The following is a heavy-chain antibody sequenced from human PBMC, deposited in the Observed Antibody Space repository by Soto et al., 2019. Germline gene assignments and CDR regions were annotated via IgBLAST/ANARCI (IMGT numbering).Heavy chain of an antibody. Sequence: GGSLRLSCAASGFTFDNYAMHWVRQAPGKGLEWVSGISWNSNTIAYADSVKGRFTISRDNAKNSLYLQMNSLRAEDTAFYYSAKDTGRNWGQGTLVTVSS. V-gene: IGHV3-9*01. CDR1: GFTFDNYA. J-gene: IGHJ4*02. CDR2: ISWNSNTI. CDR3: AKDTGRN.